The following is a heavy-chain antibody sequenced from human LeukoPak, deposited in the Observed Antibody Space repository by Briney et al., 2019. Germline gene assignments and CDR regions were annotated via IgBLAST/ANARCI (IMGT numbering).Heavy chain of an antibody. Sequence: PGGSMRLSCAPSGFTFSSHAMSWVRQAPGKWLEWVSVFSGSGGSTYYADSVKVRSTKSRNNAKNALYLQMNSQRAEYTAVYYCAKSGSDEYYWGQGTLVTVSS. J-gene: IGHJ4*02. D-gene: IGHD2-21*01. V-gene: IGHV3-23*01. CDR2: FSGSGGST. CDR3: AKSGSDEYY. CDR1: GFTFSSHA.